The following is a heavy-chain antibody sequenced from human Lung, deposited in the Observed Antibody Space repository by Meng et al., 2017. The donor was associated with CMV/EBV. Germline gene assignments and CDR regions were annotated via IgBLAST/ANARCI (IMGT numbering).Heavy chain of an antibody. D-gene: IGHD2-2*01. CDR3: ARVHSSTSHYFDY. CDR2: IIPILGIA. V-gene: IGHV1-69*10. J-gene: IGHJ4*02. CDR1: GFTFSSYA. Sequence: SVKVSCXXSGFTFSSYAISWVRQAPGQGLEWMGGIIPILGIANYAQKFQGRVTITADKSTSTAYMELSSLRSEDTAVYYCARVHSSTSHYFDYWGQGTLVTVSS.